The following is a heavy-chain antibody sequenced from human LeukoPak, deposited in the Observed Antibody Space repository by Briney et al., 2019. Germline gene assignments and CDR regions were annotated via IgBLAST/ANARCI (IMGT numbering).Heavy chain of an antibody. CDR2: ISSSGSTI. J-gene: IGHJ4*02. CDR1: GFTFSSYE. CDR3: ARAYYDSSGDY. Sequence: TGGSLRLSCAASGFTFSSYEMNWVRQAPGKGLEWVSYISSSGSTIYYADSVKGRFTISRDNAKNSLYLRMNSLRAGDTAVYYCARAYYDSSGDYWGQGTLVTVSS. V-gene: IGHV3-48*03. D-gene: IGHD3-22*01.